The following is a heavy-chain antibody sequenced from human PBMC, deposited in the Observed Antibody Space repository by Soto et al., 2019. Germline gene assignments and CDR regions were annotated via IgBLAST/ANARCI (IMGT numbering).Heavy chain of an antibody. J-gene: IGHJ4*02. CDR3: ARDYSGSYPADY. V-gene: IGHV1-69*05. Sequence: GASVKVSCKASGCTFSNYAITWVRQAPGQGLEWLGRIIPIFGSANYAQELQGRVTMTTDTSTSTAYMELRSLRSNDTAVYYCARDYSGSYPADYWGQGTLVTVSS. D-gene: IGHD1-26*01. CDR2: IIPIFGSA. CDR1: GCTFSNYA.